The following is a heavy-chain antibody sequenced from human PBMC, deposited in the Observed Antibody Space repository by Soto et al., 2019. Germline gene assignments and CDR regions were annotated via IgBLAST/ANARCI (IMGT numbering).Heavy chain of an antibody. J-gene: IGHJ4*02. CDR2: ISGGGGST. V-gene: IGHV3-23*01. CDR1: GFTFSTYA. CDR3: AKRSDLAVAGKVYYFDY. D-gene: IGHD6-19*01. Sequence: GGSLRLSCTASGFTFSTYAMSWVRQAPGKGLEWVSSISGGGGSTYYADSVKGRFTISRDNSKNTLYLQMNSLRAEDTAVYYCAKRSDLAVAGKVYYFDYWGQGTLVTVSS.